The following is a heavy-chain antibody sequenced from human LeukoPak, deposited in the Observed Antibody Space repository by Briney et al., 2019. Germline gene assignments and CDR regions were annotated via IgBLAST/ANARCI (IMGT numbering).Heavy chain of an antibody. V-gene: IGHV1-18*01. CDR3: ARGMYCSSTSCFSFDY. CDR1: RYTFTSYG. J-gene: IGHJ4*02. Sequence: GASVKVSFKASRYTFTSYGISWVRQAPGQGLEWMGWINAYNGNTNYAQKLQGRVTMTTDTSTSTDYMELRSLRSDDTAVYYCARGMYCSSTSCFSFDYWGQGTLVTVSS. D-gene: IGHD2-2*01. CDR2: INAYNGNT.